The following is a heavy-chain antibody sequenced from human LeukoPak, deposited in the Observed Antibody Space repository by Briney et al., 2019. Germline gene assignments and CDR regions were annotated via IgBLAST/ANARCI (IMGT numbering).Heavy chain of an antibody. CDR1: GGTFTSYA. J-gene: IGHJ4*02. D-gene: IGHD3-22*01. Sequence: GSSVKVSCKASGGTFTSYAISWVRQAPGQGLEWMGRIIPIFGTANYARKFQGRVMITTDESTSTAYMELSSLRSEDTAVYYCAQYYYDSSGYYSGHDYWGQGTLVTVSS. CDR2: IIPIFGTA. CDR3: AQYYYDSSGYYSGHDY. V-gene: IGHV1-69*05.